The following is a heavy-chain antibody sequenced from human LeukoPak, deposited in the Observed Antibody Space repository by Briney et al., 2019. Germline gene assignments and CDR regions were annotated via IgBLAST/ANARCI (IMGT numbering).Heavy chain of an antibody. CDR3: ARGIIAAAGYYFDY. D-gene: IGHD6-13*01. V-gene: IGHV4-59*01. J-gene: IGHJ4*02. Sequence: SEALSLTCTVSGDSISSFYWSWIRQPPGKGLEWIGYIYYSGTTTYNPSLRSRVTISVDTSKNQFSLKLSSVTAADTAVYYCARGIIAAAGYYFDYWGQGTLVTVSS. CDR2: IYYSGTT. CDR1: GDSISSFY.